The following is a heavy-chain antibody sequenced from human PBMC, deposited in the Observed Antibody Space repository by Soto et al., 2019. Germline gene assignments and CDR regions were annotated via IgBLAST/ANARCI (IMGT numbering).Heavy chain of an antibody. D-gene: IGHD3-22*01. CDR3: AKDEYYYSRSGYYIFDS. CDR2: ISSSSSYI. V-gene: IGHV3-21*01. J-gene: IGHJ4*02. CDR1: GFTFTSYS. Sequence: PGGSLRLSCAAYGFTFTSYSMNWVRQAPVKGLEWVSSISSSSSYIYYAESVKGRFTISRDNAKNSLYLQMNSLRPEDTALYYCAKDEYYYSRSGYYIFDSWGQGTLVTVSS.